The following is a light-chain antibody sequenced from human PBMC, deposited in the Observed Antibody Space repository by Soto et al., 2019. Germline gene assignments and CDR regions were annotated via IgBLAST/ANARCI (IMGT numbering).Light chain of an antibody. Sequence: EIVLTQSPGTLSLSPGDTATLSCRASQSVRNNFLSWYQQKPGQAPRLLMYLASTRATGIPDRFSGSGSGTDFTPTISRLEPEDFAVYYCQQHSDPPPSYTFGQGTKLEIK. CDR2: LAS. J-gene: IGKJ2*01. CDR1: QSVRNNF. V-gene: IGKV3-20*01. CDR3: QQHSDPPPSYT.